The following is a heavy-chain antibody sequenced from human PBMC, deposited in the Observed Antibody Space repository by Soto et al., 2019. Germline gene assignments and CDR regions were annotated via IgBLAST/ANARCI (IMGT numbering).Heavy chain of an antibody. CDR1: GLTFNTYA. CDR3: ASGRGYCSESSCSYFDYFQH. D-gene: IGHD2-2*01. CDR2: ISNDGSNN. Sequence: QVQLVESGGGVGQPGTSLRLSCAASGLTFNTYAMNWIRLAPGKGLEWVAVISNDGSNNYYADSVKGRFTISRDNSKNTVYLQMNSLRGEDTGVYYCASGRGYCSESSCSYFDYFQHWGQGALVIVSS. J-gene: IGHJ1*01. V-gene: IGHV3-30*03.